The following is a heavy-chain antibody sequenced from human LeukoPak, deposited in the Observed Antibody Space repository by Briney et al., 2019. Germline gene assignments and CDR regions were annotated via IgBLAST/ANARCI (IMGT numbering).Heavy chain of an antibody. D-gene: IGHD5-18*01. J-gene: IGHJ4*02. CDR2: IYYSGST. CDR1: GRSISSGDYY. CDR3: ARTPGDTAMVPPNYFDY. Sequence: SETLSLTCTVSGRSISSGDYYWSWIRQPPGKGLEWIEYIYYSGSTYYNPSLKSRVTISVDTSKNQFSLKLSSVTAVDTAVYYCARTPGDTAMVPPNYFDYWGQGTLVTVSS. V-gene: IGHV4-30-4*01.